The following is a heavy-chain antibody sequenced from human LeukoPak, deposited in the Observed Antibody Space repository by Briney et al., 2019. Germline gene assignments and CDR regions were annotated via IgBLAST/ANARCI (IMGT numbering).Heavy chain of an antibody. CDR2: IIPILGIA. Sequence: ASVKVSCKASGGTFSSYAISWVRPAPGQGLEWMGRIIPILGIANYAQKFQGRVTITADKSTSTAYMELSSLRSEDTAVYYCARDLDYYDSSGHDYWGQGTLVTVSS. CDR3: ARDLDYYDSSGHDY. J-gene: IGHJ4*02. CDR1: GGTFSSYA. D-gene: IGHD3-22*01. V-gene: IGHV1-69*04.